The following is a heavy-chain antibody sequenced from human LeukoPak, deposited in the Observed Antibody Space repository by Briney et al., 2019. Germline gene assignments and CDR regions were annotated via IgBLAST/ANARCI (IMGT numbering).Heavy chain of an antibody. J-gene: IGHJ4*02. CDR1: GGSISSYY. CDR2: IYYSGST. V-gene: IGHV4-59*01. D-gene: IGHD5-12*01. CDR3: ASVYGGSKKLYY. Sequence: SETLSLTCTVSGGSISSYYWSWIRQPPGKGLEWIGYIYYSGSTNYNPSLKSRVTISVDTSKNQFSLKLSSVTAADTAVYYCASVYGGSKKLYYWGQGTLVTVSS.